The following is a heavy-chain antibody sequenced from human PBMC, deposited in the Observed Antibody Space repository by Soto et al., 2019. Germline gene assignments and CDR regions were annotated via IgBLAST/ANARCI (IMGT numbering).Heavy chain of an antibody. D-gene: IGHD6-6*01. V-gene: IGHV3-48*01. CDR1: GFAFSSYS. CDR3: ARGWLSVAARLWVAFDI. J-gene: IGHJ3*02. CDR2: ISGSSSAI. Sequence: GGSLRLSCAASGFAFSSYSMNWVRQAPGKGLEWVSYISGSSSAIYYADSVKGRFTISRDNAKNSLYLQVNSLRAEDTAVYYCARGWLSVAARLWVAFDIWGQGTVVTVSS.